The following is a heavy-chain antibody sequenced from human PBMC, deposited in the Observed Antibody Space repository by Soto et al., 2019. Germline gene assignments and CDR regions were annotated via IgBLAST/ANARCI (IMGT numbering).Heavy chain of an antibody. Sequence: GESLKISCKGSGHSFTSYWIGWVRQMPGKGLEWTGIIYPGDSDTRYSPSFQGQVTISADKSISTAYLQWSSLKASDTAMYYCARLEYSSSWSGGYYYYYGMDVWGQGTTVTVSS. CDR3: ARLEYSSSWSGGYYYYYGMDV. J-gene: IGHJ6*02. D-gene: IGHD6-13*01. CDR2: IYPGDSDT. CDR1: GHSFTSYW. V-gene: IGHV5-51*01.